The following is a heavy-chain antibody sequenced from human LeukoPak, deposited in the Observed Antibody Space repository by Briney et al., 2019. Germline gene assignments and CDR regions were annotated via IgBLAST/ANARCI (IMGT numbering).Heavy chain of an antibody. V-gene: IGHV3-7*04. Sequence: GGSLRLSCAATGFTSSIYWMSWFRQAPGKGPEWVANIKPDGSEGSYVDSVKGRFTISRDNAKNSLYLQMNSLRSEDTAVYYCARGSVVAANFDFWGQGTLVTVSS. CDR1: GFTSSIYW. J-gene: IGHJ4*02. CDR3: ARGSVVAANFDF. CDR2: IKPDGSEG. D-gene: IGHD2-2*01.